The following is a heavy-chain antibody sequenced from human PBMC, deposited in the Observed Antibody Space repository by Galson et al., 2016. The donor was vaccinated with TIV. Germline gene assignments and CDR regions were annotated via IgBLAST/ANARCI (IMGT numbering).Heavy chain of an antibody. D-gene: IGHD2-21*01. CDR1: GYTFTIHP. V-gene: IGHV1-3*04. Sequence: SVKVSCKASGYTFTIHPIHWMRQAPGQRLEWLGLINTGNTDTKYSQKFQGRVTFTRDTSARTVYMELSSLRPEDTAVYYCARPPDCGDDCYKYDLWGPGTLVTVSS. CDR3: ARPPDCGDDCYKYDL. J-gene: IGHJ4*02. CDR2: INTGNTDT.